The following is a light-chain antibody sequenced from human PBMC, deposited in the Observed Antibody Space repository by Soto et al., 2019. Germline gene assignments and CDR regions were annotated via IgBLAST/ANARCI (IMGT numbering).Light chain of an antibody. CDR2: SNN. Sequence: QSVLTQPPSASGTPGQRVTISCSGSSSNIGSNTVNWYQQLPGTAPKLLIYSNNQRPSGVPDRFSGSKSGTSASLAISGLQSEDEADYYCAAWDDSLSGVVFGGGTKGPS. CDR3: AAWDDSLSGVV. CDR1: SSNIGSNT. J-gene: IGLJ2*01. V-gene: IGLV1-44*01.